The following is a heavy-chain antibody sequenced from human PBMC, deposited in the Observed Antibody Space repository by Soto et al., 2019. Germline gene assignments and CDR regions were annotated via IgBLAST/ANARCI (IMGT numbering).Heavy chain of an antibody. D-gene: IGHD5-18*01. V-gene: IGHV4-34*01. Sequence: SETLSLTCAVYGGSFSGYYWSWIRQPPGKGLEWIGEINHSGSTKYNPSLKSRVTISVDTSKNQFSLKLSSVTAADTAVYYCARRIQLWFRAYYYYGMNVWGQGTTVTVSS. CDR1: GGSFSGYY. J-gene: IGHJ6*02. CDR2: INHSGST. CDR3: ARRIQLWFRAYYYYGMNV.